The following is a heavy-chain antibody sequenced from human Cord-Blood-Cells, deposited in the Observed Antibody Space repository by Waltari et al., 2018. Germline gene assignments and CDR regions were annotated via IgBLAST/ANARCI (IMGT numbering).Heavy chain of an antibody. CDR3: AREGIAAAGTIDY. CDR2: ISYDGSNK. V-gene: IGHV3-30*04. Sequence: QVQLVESGGGVVQPGRSLRLSCAASGFTFSSYAMLWVRQAPGKGLEWVAVISYDGSNKYYADSVKGRFTISRDNSKNTLYLQMNSLRAEDTAVYYCAREGIAAAGTIDYWGQGTLVTVSS. CDR1: GFTFSSYA. J-gene: IGHJ4*02. D-gene: IGHD6-13*01.